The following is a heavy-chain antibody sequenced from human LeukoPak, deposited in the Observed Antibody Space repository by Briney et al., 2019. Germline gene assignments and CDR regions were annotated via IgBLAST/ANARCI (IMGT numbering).Heavy chain of an antibody. CDR1: GFTFSSYA. CDR2: ISGSGGST. V-gene: IGHV3-23*01. J-gene: IGHJ4*02. Sequence: PGGSLRLSCAASGFTFSSYAMSWVRQAPGKGLEWGSGISGSGGSTYYADSVKGRFTISRDNSKNTLYLQMNSLRAEDTAVYYCAKDQRMTTVTTLDCWGQGTLVTVSS. CDR3: AKDQRMTTVTTLDC. D-gene: IGHD4-17*01.